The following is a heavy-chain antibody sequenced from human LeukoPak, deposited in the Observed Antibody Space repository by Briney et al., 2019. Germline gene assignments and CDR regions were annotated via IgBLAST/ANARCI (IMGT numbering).Heavy chain of an antibody. CDR2: ISYDGSNQ. CDR1: GFTFRSYG. J-gene: IGHJ4*02. Sequence: GGSLRLSCAASGFTFRSYGMHWVRQAPGKGLEWVAVISYDGSNQYYADSVKGRFTISRDNSKNTLYLQMNSLRPEDTAEYYCAKGYDLWSGYSDFWGQGTLVTVSS. V-gene: IGHV3-30*18. CDR3: AKGYDLWSGYSDF. D-gene: IGHD3-3*01.